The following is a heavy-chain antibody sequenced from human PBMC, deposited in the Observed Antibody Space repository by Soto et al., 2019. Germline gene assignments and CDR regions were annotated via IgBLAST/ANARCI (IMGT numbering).Heavy chain of an antibody. D-gene: IGHD1-1*01. CDR1: VFSFRNYW. Sequence: PWWSLRLSCSASVFSFRNYWMHWVRQAPGKGLVWVSRISDYGRVNYADSVEGRFTISRDDAKSELYLQMSSLRLEDTAVYYCARGGLEPFDYLGQGALVTVSS. CDR3: ARGGLEPFDY. J-gene: IGHJ4*02. CDR2: ISDYGRV. V-gene: IGHV3-74*01.